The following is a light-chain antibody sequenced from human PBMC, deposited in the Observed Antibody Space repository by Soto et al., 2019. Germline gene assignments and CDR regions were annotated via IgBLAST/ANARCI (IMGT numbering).Light chain of an antibody. CDR1: QSILYTPTNNNY. Sequence: DIVMTQSPDSLAVSLGERATINCKSSQSILYTPTNNNYLTWYQQKPGQPPKLLFYWASTRESGVPDRFTASGSGTDFTLSISSLQAEDVAVYYCQQYYTNLPTFGQGTRLEIK. J-gene: IGKJ2*01. CDR3: QQYYTNLPT. CDR2: WAS. V-gene: IGKV4-1*01.